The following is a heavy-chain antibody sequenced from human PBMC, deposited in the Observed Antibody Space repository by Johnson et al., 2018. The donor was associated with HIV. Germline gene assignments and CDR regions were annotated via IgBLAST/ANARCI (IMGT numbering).Heavy chain of an antibody. D-gene: IGHD4-17*01. Sequence: QVQLVASGGGLVKPGGSLRVSCATTGFTFSDYYMSWIRQAPGKGLEWLSYISSSGTTIYYADSVKGRFTISRDNTKNLMYLQMNSLRAEDTAVYYCAREEGDYGDSFTDDAFDIWGQGTMVTVSS. CDR3: AREEGDYGDSFTDDAFDI. V-gene: IGHV3-11*04. CDR1: GFTFSDYY. CDR2: ISSSGTTI. J-gene: IGHJ3*02.